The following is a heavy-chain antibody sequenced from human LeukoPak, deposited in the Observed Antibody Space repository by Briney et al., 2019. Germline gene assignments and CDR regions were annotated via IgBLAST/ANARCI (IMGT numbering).Heavy chain of an antibody. CDR3: ARRLMVRGVIREDF. V-gene: IGHV1-18*01. CDR2: INGYNGNT. J-gene: IGHJ4*02. Sequence: ASVKVSCKTSGYSFTSYAISWVRQAPGQGLECVGWINGYNGNTDYAQKFQGRVTMTTDTSTDIAYMELRSLRSDDTAVYYCARRLMVRGVIREDFWGQGTLVTVSS. D-gene: IGHD3-10*01. CDR1: GYSFTSYA.